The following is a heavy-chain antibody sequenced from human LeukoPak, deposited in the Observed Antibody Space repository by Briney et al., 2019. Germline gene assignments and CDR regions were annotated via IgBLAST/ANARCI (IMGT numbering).Heavy chain of an antibody. J-gene: IGHJ4*02. CDR2: IKSKTDGETR. CDR1: GFTFNTAW. D-gene: IGHD4-17*01. Sequence: GGSLRLSCAASGFTFNTAWMTWVRQAPGKGLEWVGVIKSKTDGETRHYAAPVEGRFTISRDDSRTTLYLQMNSLKIEDTAVYYCASHQLGDYRVRWGQGTLVTVSS. CDR3: ASHQLGDYRVR. V-gene: IGHV3-15*01.